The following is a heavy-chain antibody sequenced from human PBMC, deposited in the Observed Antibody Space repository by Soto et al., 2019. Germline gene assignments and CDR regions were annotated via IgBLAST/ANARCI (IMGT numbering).Heavy chain of an antibody. J-gene: IGHJ4*02. Sequence: QVQLVQSGAEVKKPGASVKVSFKASGYTFTSYAMHWVRQAPGQRLEWMGGINAGNGNTKYSQKFQGRVTITRDTSASTAYMELSSLRSEDTAVYYCARDPGYSYADYWGQGTLVTVSS. D-gene: IGHD5-18*01. CDR3: ARDPGYSYADY. V-gene: IGHV1-3*01. CDR2: INAGNGNT. CDR1: GYTFTSYA.